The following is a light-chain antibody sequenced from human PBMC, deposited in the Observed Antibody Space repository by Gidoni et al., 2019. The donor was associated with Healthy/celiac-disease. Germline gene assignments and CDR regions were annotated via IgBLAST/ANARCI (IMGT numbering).Light chain of an antibody. CDR2: VNS. J-gene: IGLJ2*01. V-gene: IGLV1-40*01. Sequence: QSVLTQPPSVYGAPGQRVTISCNGSSSNIGAGYDVHWYQQLPGTAPKLLIYVNSNRPSGVPDRFSGSKSGTSASLAITGLQAEDEADYYCQSYDSSLSGYVVFGGGTKLTVL. CDR1: SSNIGAGYD. CDR3: QSYDSSLSGYVV.